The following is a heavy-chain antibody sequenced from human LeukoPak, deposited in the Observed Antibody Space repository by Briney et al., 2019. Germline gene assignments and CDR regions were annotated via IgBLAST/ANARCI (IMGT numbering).Heavy chain of an antibody. J-gene: IGHJ6*02. Sequence: SVTVSCKAPGGTFSGYTINWVRQAPGHGLGWMGRIIPMPGIANYTQKFQGRVTITADKSTSTSYMELNSLRSEDTAIYYCAREYLGHTRTTYGMDVWGQGTTVIVSS. CDR1: GGTFSGYT. D-gene: IGHD1-14*01. V-gene: IGHV1-69*04. CDR2: IIPMPGIA. CDR3: AREYLGHTRTTYGMDV.